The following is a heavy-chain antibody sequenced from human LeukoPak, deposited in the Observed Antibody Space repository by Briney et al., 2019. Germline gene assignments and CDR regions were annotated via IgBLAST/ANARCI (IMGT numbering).Heavy chain of an antibody. J-gene: IGHJ5*02. CDR1: GGSISSGDYY. V-gene: IGHV4-30-4*01. CDR3: ARGVGTYYDFWSGYYRAVRWFDP. Sequence: SETLSLTCTISGGSISSGDYYWSWIRQPPGKGLEWIGYNYYSGSTYYNPSLKSRVTISVDTSKNQFSLKLSSVAAADTAVYYCARGVGTYYDFWSGYYRAVRWFDPWGQGTLVTVSS. CDR2: NYYSGST. D-gene: IGHD3-3*01.